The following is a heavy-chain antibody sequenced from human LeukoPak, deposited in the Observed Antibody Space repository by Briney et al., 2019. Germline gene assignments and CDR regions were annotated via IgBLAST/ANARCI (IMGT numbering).Heavy chain of an antibody. CDR3: ATVVVVPAATDY. CDR2: ISSSSSSYI. Sequence: GGSLRLYCAASGFTFSSYSMNWVRQPPGKGLEWVSSISSSSSSYIYYADSVKGRFTISRDNAKNSLYLQMNSLRAEDTAVYYCATVVVVPAATDYWGQGTLVTVSS. D-gene: IGHD2-2*01. CDR1: GFTFSSYS. J-gene: IGHJ4*02. V-gene: IGHV3-21*01.